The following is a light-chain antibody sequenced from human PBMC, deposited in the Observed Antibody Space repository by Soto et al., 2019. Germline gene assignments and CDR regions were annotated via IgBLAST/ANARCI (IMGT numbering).Light chain of an antibody. J-gene: IGLJ3*02. CDR3: MLYVGNGIWV. V-gene: IGLV8-61*01. Sequence: QAVVTQEPSFSVSPGGTVTLTCGLTSGSVSTDYYPSWYQQTPGQAPRTLIYSAYTRSSGVPDRFSGSILGNKAALTITGAQADDESDYYCMLYVGNGIWVFGGGTKLTVL. CDR1: SGSVSTDYY. CDR2: SAY.